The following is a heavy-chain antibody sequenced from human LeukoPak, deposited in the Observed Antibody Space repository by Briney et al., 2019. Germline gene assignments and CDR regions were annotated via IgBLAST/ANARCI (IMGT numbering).Heavy chain of an antibody. D-gene: IGHD3-10*01. J-gene: IGHJ4*02. V-gene: IGHV3-9*01. CDR3: ARLYGSGAYYIDY. Sequence: GGSLRLSCAASGFTFDDYAMHWVRQAPGKGLEWVSGISWNSGSIGYADSVKGRFTISRDNAKNSLYLQMNSLRAEDTAVYYCARLYGSGAYYIDYWGQGTLVTVSS. CDR2: ISWNSGSI. CDR1: GFTFDDYA.